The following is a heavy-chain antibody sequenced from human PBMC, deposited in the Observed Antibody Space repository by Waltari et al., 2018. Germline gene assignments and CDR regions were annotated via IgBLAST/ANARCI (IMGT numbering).Heavy chain of an antibody. CDR3: ARGGSGSYYLNWFDP. CDR2: INPNSGGT. D-gene: IGHD3-10*01. Sequence: QVQLVQSGAEVKKPGSSVKVSCTASGGPFSRYAIGWVRRAPGQGLEWMGGINPNSGGTNYAQKFQGRVTMTRDTSISTAYMELSRLRSDDTAVYYCARGGSGSYYLNWFDPWGQGTLVTVSS. V-gene: IGHV1-2*02. J-gene: IGHJ5*02. CDR1: GGPFSRYA.